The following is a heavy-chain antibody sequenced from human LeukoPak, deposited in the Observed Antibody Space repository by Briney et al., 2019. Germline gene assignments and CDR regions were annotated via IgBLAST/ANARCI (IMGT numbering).Heavy chain of an antibody. Sequence: GGSLRLSCAASGFTFDDYGMSWVRQAPGKGLEWVSGINWNGGSTGYADSVKGRFTISRDNSKNTLSLQMNSLRAEDTAVYYCAKDGVRGALDAFDIWGQGTMVTVSS. J-gene: IGHJ3*02. CDR1: GFTFDDYG. V-gene: IGHV3-20*04. D-gene: IGHD1-26*01. CDR2: INWNGGST. CDR3: AKDGVRGALDAFDI.